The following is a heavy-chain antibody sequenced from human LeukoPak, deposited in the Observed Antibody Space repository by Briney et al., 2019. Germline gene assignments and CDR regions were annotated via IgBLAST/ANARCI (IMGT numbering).Heavy chain of an antibody. CDR1: GGSVSSYY. D-gene: IGHD3-22*01. Sequence: PSETLSLTCSVSGGSVSSYYWNWLRQPPGKGLEWIGYIYSSGTTKYNPSLKSRVTFSIDTSKNQFSLRLNSVTAADTAVYYCARGLNFYDSPEGYFHHWGQGTLVIVSS. CDR2: IYSSGTT. V-gene: IGHV4-59*02. CDR3: ARGLNFYDSPEGYFHH. J-gene: IGHJ1*01.